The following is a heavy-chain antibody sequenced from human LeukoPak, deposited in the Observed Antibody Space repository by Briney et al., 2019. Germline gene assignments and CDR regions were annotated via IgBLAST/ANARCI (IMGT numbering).Heavy chain of an antibody. Sequence: GGSLRLSCAASGFTFDDYAMHWVRHASGKGLEGVSGISWNSGSIVYADSVKGRFTISRDNAKNSLYLQMNSLRAEDMALYSCAKDSGYSSGWYDYWGQGTLVTVSS. CDR2: ISWNSGSI. D-gene: IGHD6-19*01. CDR1: GFTFDDYA. V-gene: IGHV3-9*03. J-gene: IGHJ4*02. CDR3: AKDSGYSSGWYDY.